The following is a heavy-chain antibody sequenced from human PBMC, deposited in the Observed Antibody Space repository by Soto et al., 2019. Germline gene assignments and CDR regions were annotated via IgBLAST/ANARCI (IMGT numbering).Heavy chain of an antibody. CDR3: ARVLRGYHLDY. CDR1: GGSISSGDYY. Sequence: QVQLQESGPGLVKPSQTLSLTCTVSGGSISSGDYYWSWIRQPPGKGLEWIGYIYYRGSTYYNPFIKSRVTISVDTSKNLFSLKLSSVTAADTAVYYCARVLRGYHLDYWGQGTLVTVSS. CDR2: IYYRGST. V-gene: IGHV4-30-4*01. J-gene: IGHJ4*02. D-gene: IGHD2-2*01.